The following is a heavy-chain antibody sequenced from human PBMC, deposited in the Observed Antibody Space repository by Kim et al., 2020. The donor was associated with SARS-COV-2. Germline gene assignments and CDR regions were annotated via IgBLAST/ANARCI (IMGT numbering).Heavy chain of an antibody. CDR1: GFTFSSYG. J-gene: IGHJ4*02. CDR2: ISYDGSNK. Sequence: GGSLRLSCAASGFTFSSYGMHWVRQAPGKGLEWVAVISYDGSNKYYADSVKGRFTISRDNSKNTLYLQMNSLRAEDTAVYYCAKGGARYCSSTSCSYFDYWGQGTLVTVSS. V-gene: IGHV3-30*18. D-gene: IGHD2-2*01. CDR3: AKGGARYCSSTSCSYFDY.